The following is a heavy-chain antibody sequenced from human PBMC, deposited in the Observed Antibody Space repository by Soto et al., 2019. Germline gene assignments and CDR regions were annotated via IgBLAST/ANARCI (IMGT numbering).Heavy chain of an antibody. CDR1: GCTFSSYT. CDR3: ARDPGSY. Sequence: QVQLVQSGAEVKKPGSSVQVSCKASGCTFSSYTISWVRQAPGQGLEWMGRIIPILGIANYAQKFQGRVTMTADKSTSTDYMELSSLRSEDTAVYYCARDPGSYWGQGTLVTVSS. D-gene: IGHD3-10*01. CDR2: IIPILGIA. V-gene: IGHV1-69*08. J-gene: IGHJ4*02.